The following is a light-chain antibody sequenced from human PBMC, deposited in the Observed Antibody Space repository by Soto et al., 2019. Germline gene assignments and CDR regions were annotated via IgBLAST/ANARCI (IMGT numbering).Light chain of an antibody. V-gene: IGKV3D-15*01. Sequence: EIVMTQSPDTLSVSPGERATLSCRASQSVSSSLAWYQQKPGQAPRLLIYAASTRATGIPARFSGSGSGTEFTLTISSLQSEDFAVYYCQQYNNWPPYTFGQGTKLEIK. CDR2: AAS. CDR1: QSVSSS. J-gene: IGKJ2*01. CDR3: QQYNNWPPYT.